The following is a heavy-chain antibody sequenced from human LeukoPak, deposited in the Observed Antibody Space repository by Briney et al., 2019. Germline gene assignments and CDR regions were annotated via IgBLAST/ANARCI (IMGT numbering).Heavy chain of an antibody. V-gene: IGHV1-46*01. D-gene: IGHD6-19*01. CDR2: INPSGGST. J-gene: IGHJ6*02. Sequence: ASVKVSCKASGYTFTSYYMHWVRQAPGQGLEWMGIINPSGGSTSYAQKFQGRVTMTRDTSTSTVYMELSSLRSEDTAVHYCARESQYSSGWSNYYYYGMDVWGQGTTVTVSS. CDR3: ARESQYSSGWSNYYYYGMDV. CDR1: GYTFTSYY.